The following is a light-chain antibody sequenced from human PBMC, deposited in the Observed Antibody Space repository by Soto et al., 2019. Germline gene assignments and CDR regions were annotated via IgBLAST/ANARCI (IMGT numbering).Light chain of an antibody. CDR1: QDIRNS. CDR3: KNYDSEPIT. CDR2: DAS. Sequence: DIQMTQSPSFLSASVGDRVTITCQASQDIRNSLNWYQQKPGTAPNLLIYDASNLETGVPSRFSGSGSGTELNVTIKRLQTDGIANYYCKNYDSEPITVGQGTPSEI. J-gene: IGKJ5*01. V-gene: IGKV1-33*01.